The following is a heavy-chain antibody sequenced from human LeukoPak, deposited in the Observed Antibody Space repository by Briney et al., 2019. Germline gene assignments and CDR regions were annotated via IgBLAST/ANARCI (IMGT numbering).Heavy chain of an antibody. V-gene: IGHV3-30*18. J-gene: IGHJ4*02. D-gene: IGHD2-21*02. CDR3: AKARHCGGDCYSLMDY. CDR1: GFTFSTYG. CDR2: ISYDGSPI. Sequence: GGSLRLSCAASGFTFSTYGMHWVRQDPGKGLEWVAVISYDGSPIYYADSVKGRFTISRDNSKNTLFLQMNSLRADDTAVYYCAKARHCGGDCYSLMDYWGQGIVVTVS.